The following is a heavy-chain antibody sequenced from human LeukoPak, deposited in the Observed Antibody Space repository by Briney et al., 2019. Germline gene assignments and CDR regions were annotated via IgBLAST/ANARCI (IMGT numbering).Heavy chain of an antibody. J-gene: IGHJ3*02. CDR1: GGSISSSSYY. D-gene: IGHD3-22*01. Sequence: PSETLSLTCTVSGGSISSSSYYWGWIRQPPGKGLEWIGSIYYSGSTYYNPSLKSRVTISVDTSKNQFSLKLSSVTAADTAVYYCARAKSRTVIVSAFFDIWGQGTMVTVSS. V-gene: IGHV4-39*01. CDR3: ARAKSRTVIVSAFFDI. CDR2: IYYSGST.